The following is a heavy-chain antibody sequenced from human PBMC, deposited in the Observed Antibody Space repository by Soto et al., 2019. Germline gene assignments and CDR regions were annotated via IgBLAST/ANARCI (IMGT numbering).Heavy chain of an antibody. J-gene: IGHJ6*02. V-gene: IGHV3-30-3*01. D-gene: IGHD3-3*01. CDR1: GFTFSSYA. Sequence: GGSLRLSCAASGFTFSSYAMHWVRQAPGKGLEWVAVISYDGSNKYYADSVKGRFTISRDNSKNTLYLQMNSLRAEDTAVYYCARDRSITIFGVAPPYLYGMDVWGQGTTVTVSS. CDR3: ARDRSITIFGVAPPYLYGMDV. CDR2: ISYDGSNK.